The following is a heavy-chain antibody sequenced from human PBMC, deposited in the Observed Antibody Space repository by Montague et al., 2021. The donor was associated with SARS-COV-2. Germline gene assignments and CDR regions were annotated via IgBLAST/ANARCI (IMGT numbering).Heavy chain of an antibody. V-gene: IGHV4-59*01. J-gene: IGHJ6*02. Sequence: SETLSLTCIVSGGSINYYYWGWIRQSPGKGLEWIGYMYYSGSTNXNPSLKSRVTMSIDRSKNQFSLKLRSVTAADTAVYYCARVARYCTNGVCQTYYYYGLDVWGQGTTVTVSS. CDR3: ARVARYCTNGVCQTYYYYGLDV. D-gene: IGHD2-8*01. CDR1: GGSINYYY. CDR2: MYYSGST.